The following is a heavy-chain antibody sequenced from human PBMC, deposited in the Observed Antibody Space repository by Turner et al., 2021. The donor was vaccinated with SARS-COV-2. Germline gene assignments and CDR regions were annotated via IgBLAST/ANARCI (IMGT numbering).Heavy chain of an antibody. CDR2: ISYDGSNK. CDR1: GFIFSTYG. V-gene: IGHV3-30*18. J-gene: IGHJ4*02. D-gene: IGHD5-12*01. Sequence: QVQLVESGGGVVQPRRSPRLSCAASGFIFSTYGMHRVRQAPGKGLEWVAVISYDGSNKYYADSVKGRVTISRDNSKNTLYLQMNSLRAEDTAVYYCAKARDGYNYFDYWGQGTLVTVSS. CDR3: AKARDGYNYFDY.